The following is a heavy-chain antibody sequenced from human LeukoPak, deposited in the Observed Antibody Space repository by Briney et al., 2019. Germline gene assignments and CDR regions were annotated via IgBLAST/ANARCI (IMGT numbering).Heavy chain of an antibody. CDR1: GGSFSSYY. Sequence: SETLTLTCTVSGGSFSSYYWSWIRQPAGKGLEWLGRIYTSGSTNYNPSLESRVTMSVDTSKSQFSLKLSSVTAADTAVYYCARVRDGYNSDFDYWGQGTLVTVSS. J-gene: IGHJ4*02. CDR2: IYTSGST. V-gene: IGHV4-4*07. CDR3: ARVRDGYNSDFDY. D-gene: IGHD5-24*01.